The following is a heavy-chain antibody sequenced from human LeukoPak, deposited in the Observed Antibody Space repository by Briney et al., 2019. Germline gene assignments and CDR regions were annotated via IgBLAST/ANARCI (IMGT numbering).Heavy chain of an antibody. Sequence: GGSLRLSCAASGFTFSDYWMTWVRQSPGRGLEWVANIRQDGSEKYYVASVMSRFTISRDNAKNSLFLEMNSLRAEDTAVYHCGRDKTVGPTKVDYWGQGTLVTVSS. CDR3: GRDKTVGPTKVDY. CDR2: IRQDGSEK. V-gene: IGHV3-7*03. J-gene: IGHJ4*02. CDR1: GFTFSDYW. D-gene: IGHD1-26*01.